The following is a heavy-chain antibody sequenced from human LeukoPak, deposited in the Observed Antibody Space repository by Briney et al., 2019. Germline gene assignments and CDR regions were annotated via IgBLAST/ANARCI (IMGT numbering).Heavy chain of an antibody. CDR3: TTGNYYDSSDYLRGRYFDY. V-gene: IGHV3-15*01. CDR1: GFTFNNAW. D-gene: IGHD3-22*01. J-gene: IGHJ4*02. CDR2: IKSKTDGGTT. Sequence: MIGGSLRLSCAASGFTFNNAWMSWVRHAPRKGLEWVGRIKSKTDGGTTDYAAPVKGRFTISRDDSKNTLYLQMNSLKTEDTAVYYCTTGNYYDSSDYLRGRYFDYWGQGSLVTVSS.